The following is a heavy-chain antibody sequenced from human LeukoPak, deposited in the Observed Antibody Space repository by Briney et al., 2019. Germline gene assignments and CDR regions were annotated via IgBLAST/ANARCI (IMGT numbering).Heavy chain of an antibody. CDR2: INPNSGGT. CDR1: GYTFTGYY. J-gene: IGHJ6*02. Sequence: ASVKVSCKASGYTFTGYYMHWVRQAPGQGLEWMGWINPNSGGTNYAQKFQGRVTMTRDTSISTAYMELSRLRSDDTAVYYCARDSGPGSYYLYYYYYGMDVWGQGTTVTVSS. D-gene: IGHD3-10*01. V-gene: IGHV1-2*02. CDR3: ARDSGPGSYYLYYYYYGMDV.